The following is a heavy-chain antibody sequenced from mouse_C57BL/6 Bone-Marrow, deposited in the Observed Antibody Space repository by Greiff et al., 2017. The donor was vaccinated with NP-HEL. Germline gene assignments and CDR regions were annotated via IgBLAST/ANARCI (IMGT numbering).Heavy chain of an antibody. CDR3: ARSLYDGYYYYAMDY. D-gene: IGHD2-3*01. V-gene: IGHV1-53*01. CDR2: INPSNGGT. J-gene: IGHJ4*01. CDR1: GYTFTSYW. Sequence: QVQLQQPGTELVKPGASVKLSCKASGYTFTSYWMHWVKQRPGQGLEWIGNINPSNGGTNYNEKFKSKATLTVDKSSSTAYMQLSSLTSEDSAVYYCARSLYDGYYYYAMDYWGQGTSVTVSS.